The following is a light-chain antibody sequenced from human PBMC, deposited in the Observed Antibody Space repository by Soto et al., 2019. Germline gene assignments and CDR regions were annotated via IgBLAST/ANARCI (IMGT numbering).Light chain of an antibody. Sequence: AIQMTQSPSSLPASVGDTVTITCRASQDIRDDLTWYQQKGGKAPKLLIYAASRLQGGVPSRFSGSVSGTDFTLTISSLQPEDFATYCCLQDYDFPRTFGQGTKVDIK. CDR2: AAS. J-gene: IGKJ1*01. CDR1: QDIRDD. CDR3: LQDYDFPRT. V-gene: IGKV1-6*01.